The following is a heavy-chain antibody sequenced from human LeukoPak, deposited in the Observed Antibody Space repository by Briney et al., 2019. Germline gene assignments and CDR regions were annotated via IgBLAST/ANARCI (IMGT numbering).Heavy chain of an antibody. V-gene: IGHV4-61*02. D-gene: IGHD2-2*01. J-gene: IGHJ5*02. CDR1: GGSISSGSYY. CDR2: IYTSGST. CDR3: ARVVPAAMPTNWFDP. Sequence: SETLSLTCTVSGGSISSGSYYWSWIRQPAGKGLEWIGRIYTSGSTNYNPFLRSRVTISVDTSKNQFSLKLSSVTAADTAVYYCARVVPAAMPTNWFDPWGQGTLVTVSS.